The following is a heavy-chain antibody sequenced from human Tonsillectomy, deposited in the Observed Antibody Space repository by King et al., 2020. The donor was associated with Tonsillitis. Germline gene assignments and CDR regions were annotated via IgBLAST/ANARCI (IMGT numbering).Heavy chain of an antibody. D-gene: IGHD5-24*01. CDR2: IDWDDEK. V-gene: IGHV2-70*01. J-gene: IGHJ4*02. Sequence: TLKESGPALVKPTQTLTLTCTFSGFSLSTSGMCVSWIRQPPGKALEWLALIDWDDEKYYSTSLKTRLTISKDTSKNQVVLTMTNMDPVDTATYYCARMREEMATIHFDYWGQGTLVTVSS. CDR3: ARMREEMATIHFDY. CDR1: GFSLSTSGMC.